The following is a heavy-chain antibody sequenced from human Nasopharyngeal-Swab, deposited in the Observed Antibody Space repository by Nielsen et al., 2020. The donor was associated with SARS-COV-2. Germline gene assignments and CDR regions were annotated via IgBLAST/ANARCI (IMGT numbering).Heavy chain of an antibody. CDR1: GGTFSSYA. D-gene: IGHD1-26*01. CDR2: IIPIFGTA. Sequence: SVKVSCKASGGTFSSYAINWVRQAPGQGLEWMGGIIPIFGTANYAQKFQGRVTITADESTSTAYMELSSLRSEDTAVYYCAQDHYYNGVVYCDYWGQGTLVTVSS. V-gene: IGHV1-69*13. J-gene: IGHJ4*02. CDR3: AQDHYYNGVVYCDY.